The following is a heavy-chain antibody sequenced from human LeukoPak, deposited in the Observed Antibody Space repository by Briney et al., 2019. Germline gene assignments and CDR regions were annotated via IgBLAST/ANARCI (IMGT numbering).Heavy chain of an antibody. Sequence: TGESLRLSRAASGFTFSTYNMNWVRQAPGKGLEWVSYISSSSTTIFYADSVKGRFTISRDNSKNSLYLQMNSLRTEDTALYYCAKDSYYYDSSGYFYFQHWGQGTLVTVSS. CDR3: AKDSYYYDSSGYFYFQH. V-gene: IGHV3-48*04. CDR1: GFTFSTYN. CDR2: ISSSSTTI. J-gene: IGHJ1*01. D-gene: IGHD3-22*01.